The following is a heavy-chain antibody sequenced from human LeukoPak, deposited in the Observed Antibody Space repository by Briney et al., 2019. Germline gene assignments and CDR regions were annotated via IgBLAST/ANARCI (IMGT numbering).Heavy chain of an antibody. CDR3: ARVDSSSTSSAGAYFDY. CDR1: GFTFSSYA. J-gene: IGHJ4*02. D-gene: IGHD2-2*01. Sequence: PGGSLRLSCAASGFTFSSYAMHWVRQAPGKVLEWVAVISYDGSNKYYADSVKGRFTISRDNSKNTLYLQMNSLRAEDTAVYYCARVDSSSTSSAGAYFDYWGQGTLVTVSS. V-gene: IGHV3-30*01. CDR2: ISYDGSNK.